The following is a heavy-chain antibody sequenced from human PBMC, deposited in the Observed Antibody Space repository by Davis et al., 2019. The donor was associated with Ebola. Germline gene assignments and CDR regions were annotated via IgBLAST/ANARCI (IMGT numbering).Heavy chain of an antibody. V-gene: IGHV4-39*01. CDR2: IYSSGST. J-gene: IGHJ6*02. CDR3: ARGHSYGSMVYGMDV. CDR1: GGSITSGDYN. Sequence: SETLSLTCTVSGGSITSGDYNWAWIRQPPGKGLEWIGNIYSSGSTYYNPSLKSRVTISVDTSKNQFSLKLSSVTAADTAMYYCARGHSYGSMVYGMDVWGQGTTVTVSS. D-gene: IGHD5-18*01.